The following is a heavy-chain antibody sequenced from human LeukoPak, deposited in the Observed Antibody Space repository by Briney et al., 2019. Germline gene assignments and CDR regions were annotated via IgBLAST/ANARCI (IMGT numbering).Heavy chain of an antibody. CDR3: AREREIVVVVAATHYYYGMDV. J-gene: IGHJ6*02. D-gene: IGHD2-15*01. CDR1: GYTFTSYG. V-gene: IGHV1-18*01. CDR2: ISSYNGNT. Sequence: RGASVKVSCKASGYTFTSYGISWVRQAPGQGLEWMGWISSYNGNTNYAQKLQGRVTMTTDTSTSTAYMEVRSLRSDDTAVYYCAREREIVVVVAATHYYYGMDVWGQGTTVTVSS.